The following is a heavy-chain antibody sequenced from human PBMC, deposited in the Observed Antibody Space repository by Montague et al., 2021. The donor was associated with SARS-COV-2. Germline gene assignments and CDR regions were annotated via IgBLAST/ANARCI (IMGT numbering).Heavy chain of an antibody. Sequence: SETLSLTCTVSGASISSSSYYWGWIRQPPGKGLEWIGYIDYSGSTYYNPCLKSRVTISVDTSKNQFSLKLSSVTAADTAVYYRARQPTRGITIFGVVTDYGMDVWGQGTTVTVSS. CDR1: GASISSSSYY. CDR2: IDYSGST. J-gene: IGHJ6*02. D-gene: IGHD3-3*01. CDR3: ARQPTRGITIFGVVTDYGMDV. V-gene: IGHV4-39*01.